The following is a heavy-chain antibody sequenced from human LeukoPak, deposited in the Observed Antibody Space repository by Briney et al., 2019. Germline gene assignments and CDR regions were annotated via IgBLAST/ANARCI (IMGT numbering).Heavy chain of an antibody. CDR1: GGTFSCYA. J-gene: IGHJ4*02. V-gene: IGHV1-69*04. CDR2: IIPIFGIA. Sequence: SVKVSCKASGGTFSCYAISWVRQAPGQGLEWMGRIIPIFGIANYAQKFQGRVTITADKSTSTAYMELSSLRSEDTAVYYCARDLGLGYSSGWYYFDYWGQGTLVTVSS. D-gene: IGHD6-19*01. CDR3: ARDLGLGYSSGWYYFDY.